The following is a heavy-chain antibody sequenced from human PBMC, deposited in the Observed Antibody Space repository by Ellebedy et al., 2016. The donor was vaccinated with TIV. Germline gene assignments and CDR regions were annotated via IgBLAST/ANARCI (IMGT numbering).Heavy chain of an antibody. V-gene: IGHV5-51*01. J-gene: IGHJ4*02. CDR1: GYDFTTYW. Sequence: GESLKISCQGSGYDFTTYWIGWVRQMPGKGLEWMGIIYPTDSDTRYSPSFQGQVTISADKSIPTAYLQWSSLKASDTAIYYCAKLSFPYGAGTVVGYFDFWGQGTLVSVSS. CDR3: AKLSFPYGAGTVVGYFDF. CDR2: IYPTDSDT. D-gene: IGHD3-10*01.